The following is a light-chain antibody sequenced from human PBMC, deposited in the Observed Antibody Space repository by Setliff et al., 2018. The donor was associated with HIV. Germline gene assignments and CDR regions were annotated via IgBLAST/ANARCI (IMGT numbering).Light chain of an antibody. CDR1: SSDIGSYKF. V-gene: IGLV2-23*01. Sequence: QSALAQPASVSGSPGQSIAISCTGTSSDIGSYKFVSWYQHHPDKGPKLIIYGGSKRPSGVSNRFSASKSGNTASLTISGLQAEDEADYYCSSYVGSSAYVFGPGTKVTVL. CDR3: SSYVGSSAYV. J-gene: IGLJ1*01. CDR2: GGS.